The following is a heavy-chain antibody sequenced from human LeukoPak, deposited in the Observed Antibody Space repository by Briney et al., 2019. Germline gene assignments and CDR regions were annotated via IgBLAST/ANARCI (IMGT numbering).Heavy chain of an antibody. D-gene: IGHD5/OR15-5a*01. V-gene: IGHV3-74*01. J-gene: IGHJ6*03. CDR3: ARVFVSYYYYMDV. CDR2: INSDGSST. Sequence: GGSLRLSCAASGFTFSSYWMHWVRQAPGKGLVWVSRINSDGSSTSYADSVKGRFTISRDNAKNTLYLQMNSLRAEDTALYYCARVFVSYYYYMDVWGKGTTVTVSS. CDR1: GFTFSSYW.